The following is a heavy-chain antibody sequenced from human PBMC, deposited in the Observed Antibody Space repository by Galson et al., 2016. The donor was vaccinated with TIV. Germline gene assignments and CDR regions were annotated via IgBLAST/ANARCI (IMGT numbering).Heavy chain of an antibody. V-gene: IGHV1-69*13. Sequence: SVKVSCKASGDTFASYAFSWVRQAPGQGLEVMGRVIPILGSSDYAQRFQGRVTITADASTSTVYMELRSLRSEDTAMYYCARVRFGELSGYCYYMDVWGKGTTVTVSS. J-gene: IGHJ6*03. CDR3: ARVRFGELSGYCYYMDV. D-gene: IGHD3-10*01. CDR2: VIPILGSS. CDR1: GDTFASYA.